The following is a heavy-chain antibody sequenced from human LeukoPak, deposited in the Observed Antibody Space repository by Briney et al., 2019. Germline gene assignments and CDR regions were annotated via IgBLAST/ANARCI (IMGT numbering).Heavy chain of an antibody. CDR3: ARDPVPAAARHFDY. V-gene: IGHV3-30-3*01. D-gene: IGHD2-2*01. Sequence: GGSLRLSCAASGFTFSSYAMHWVRQAPRKGLEWVAVTSSDGTVKYYPDSVKGRFTISRDNSKNTLYLQVNSLRPEDTGVYYCARDPVPAAARHFDYWGQGTLVTVSS. CDR1: GFTFSSYA. CDR2: TSSDGTVK. J-gene: IGHJ4*01.